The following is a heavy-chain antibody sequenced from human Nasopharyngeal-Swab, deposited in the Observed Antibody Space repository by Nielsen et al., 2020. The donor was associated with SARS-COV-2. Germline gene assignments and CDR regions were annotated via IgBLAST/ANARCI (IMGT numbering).Heavy chain of an antibody. Sequence: GGSLRLSCAASGFTFSSYSMNWARQAPGKGLEWVSYISSSSSTIYYADSVKGRFTISRDNAKNSLYLQMNSLRAEDTAVYYCARDWIGYGDYWGQGTLVTVSS. CDR3: ARDWIGYGDY. CDR1: GFTFSSYS. D-gene: IGHD5-12*01. CDR2: ISSSSSTI. J-gene: IGHJ4*02. V-gene: IGHV3-48*04.